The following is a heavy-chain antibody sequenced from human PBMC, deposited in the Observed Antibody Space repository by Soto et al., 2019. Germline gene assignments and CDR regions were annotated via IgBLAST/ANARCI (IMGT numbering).Heavy chain of an antibody. V-gene: IGHV4-30-4*01. Sequence: PSETLSLTCAVFSGSIDNVYWWRCIRQPPGKGLEWIGYIYYSGNTYHNPSLKSRVMISVDTSKNQFSLNLSSVTAADTAVYYCASGYHDILTGRDTKYYFEYWGQGVLVPGSS. J-gene: IGHJ4*02. CDR2: IYYSGNT. CDR3: ASGYHDILTGRDTKYYFEY. CDR1: SGSIDNVYW. D-gene: IGHD3-9*01.